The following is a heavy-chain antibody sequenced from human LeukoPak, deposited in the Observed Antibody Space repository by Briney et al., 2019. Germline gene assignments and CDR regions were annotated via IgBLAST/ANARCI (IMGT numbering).Heavy chain of an antibody. D-gene: IGHD3-22*01. J-gene: IGHJ4*02. CDR3: ARRRSTYYYDSSGYYLDY. CDR1: GGSISSSSYY. Sequence: SETLSLTCTVSGGSISSSSYYWGWIRQPPGKGLEWIGSIYYSGSTYYNPSLKSRVTISVDTSKNQFSLKLSSVTAADTAVYYCARRRSTYYYDSSGYYLDYWGQGTLVTVSS. CDR2: IYYSGST. V-gene: IGHV4-39*01.